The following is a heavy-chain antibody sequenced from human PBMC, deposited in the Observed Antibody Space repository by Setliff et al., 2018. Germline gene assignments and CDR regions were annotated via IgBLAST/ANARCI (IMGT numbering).Heavy chain of an antibody. CDR3: ARRNGEKLDP. CDR2: INDSGSS. CDR1: GGSIAGGDYY. Sequence: SETLSLTCIVSGGSIAGGDYYWTWIREHPGKGLEWIGSINDSGSSYYNPSLKSRVTISLDTPKNQFFLRLRSVTPADTAVYFCARRNGEKLDPWGQGTLVTVSS. V-gene: IGHV4-31*03. J-gene: IGHJ5*02.